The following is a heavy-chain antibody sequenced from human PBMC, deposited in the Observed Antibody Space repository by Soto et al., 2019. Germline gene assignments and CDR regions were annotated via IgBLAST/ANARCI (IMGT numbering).Heavy chain of an antibody. J-gene: IGHJ4*02. V-gene: IGHV4-34*01. CDR2: INHSGST. CDR3: ARGGDSNYLDY. CDR1: GGSFSGYY. D-gene: IGHD3-10*01. Sequence: QVQLQQWGAGLLKPSETLSLTCAVYGGSFSGYYWSWIRQPPGKGLEWIGEINHSGSTNYNPSLKSRVTISVDTSKNQFSPKLSSVTAADTAVYYCARGGDSNYLDYWGQGTLVTVSS.